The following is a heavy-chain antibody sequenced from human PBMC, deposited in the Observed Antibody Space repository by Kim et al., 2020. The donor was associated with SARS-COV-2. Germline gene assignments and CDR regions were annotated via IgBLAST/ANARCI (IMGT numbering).Heavy chain of an antibody. D-gene: IGHD1-1*01. Sequence: NYNPSLKSRVTISVDTSKNQFSLKLSSVTAADTAVYYCARDRGTRGAFDIWGQGTMVTVSS. CDR3: ARDRGTRGAFDI. J-gene: IGHJ3*02. V-gene: IGHV4-59*01.